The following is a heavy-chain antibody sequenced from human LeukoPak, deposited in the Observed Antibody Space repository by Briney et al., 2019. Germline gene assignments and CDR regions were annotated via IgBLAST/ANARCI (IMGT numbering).Heavy chain of an antibody. Sequence: SVKVSCKPSGYTFSNYGINWVRQAPGQGLEWMGGIIPIFGTANYAQKFQGRVTITADESTSTAYMELSSLRSEDTAVYYCARRVTITIFGVVLPYYYYGMDVWGQGTTVTVSS. CDR1: GYTFSNYG. V-gene: IGHV1-69*13. D-gene: IGHD3-3*01. CDR3: ARRVTITIFGVVLPYYYYGMDV. CDR2: IIPIFGTA. J-gene: IGHJ6*02.